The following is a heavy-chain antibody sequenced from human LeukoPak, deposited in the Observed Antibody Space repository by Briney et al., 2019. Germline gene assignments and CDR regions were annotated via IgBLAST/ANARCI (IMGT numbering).Heavy chain of an antibody. D-gene: IGHD6-13*01. CDR2: IYYSGST. Sequence: SETLSLTCTVSGGSISSSSYYWGWIRQPPGKGLEWIGSIYYSGSTYYNPSLKSRVTISADTSKNQFSLKLSSVTAADTAVYYCAREIAAEGTVGSYHYYYYYMDVWGKGTTVTISS. CDR3: AREIAAEGTVGSYHYYYYYMDV. CDR1: GGSISSSSYY. V-gene: IGHV4-39*07. J-gene: IGHJ6*03.